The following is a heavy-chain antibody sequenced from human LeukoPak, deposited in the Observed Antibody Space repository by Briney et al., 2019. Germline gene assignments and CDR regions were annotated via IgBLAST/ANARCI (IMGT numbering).Heavy chain of an antibody. CDR3: TTPYGGYANY. Sequence: PGGSLRLSCTASGFTFSGSAMHWVRQASGKGLEWVGRIRSKANSYATVYAASVKGRFTISRDDSKNTAYLQMNSLKTEDTAVYYCTTPYGGYANYWGQGTLVTVSS. V-gene: IGHV3-73*01. D-gene: IGHD5-12*01. J-gene: IGHJ4*02. CDR2: IRSKANSYAT. CDR1: GFTFSGSA.